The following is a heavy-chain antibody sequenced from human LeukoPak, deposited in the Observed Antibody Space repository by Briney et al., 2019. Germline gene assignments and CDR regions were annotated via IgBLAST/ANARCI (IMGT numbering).Heavy chain of an antibody. V-gene: IGHV1-8*01. CDR1: RYTFTSYD. CDR2: MNPNSGNT. CDR3: AREQAAAAPGAGGIYYYYGMDV. D-gene: IGHD6-13*01. Sequence: GASVKVSCKASRYTFTSYDINWVRQATGQGLEWMGWMNPNSGNTGYAQKFQGRVTMTRNTSISTAYMELSSLRSEDTAVYYCAREQAAAAPGAGGIYYYYGMDVWGQGTTVTVSS. J-gene: IGHJ6*02.